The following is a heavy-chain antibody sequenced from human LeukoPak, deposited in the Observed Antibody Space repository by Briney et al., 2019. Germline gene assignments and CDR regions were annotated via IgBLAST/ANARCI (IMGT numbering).Heavy chain of an antibody. CDR1: GGSISTSYW. Sequence: SETLSLTCGVSGGSISTSYWWSWVRQPPGKGLEWIGEIYHSGSTNYNPSLKSRVTISMDKSKNQFSLNMSSVTAADTAVYYCARGVLYYMDVWGKGTTVTISS. CDR2: IYHSGST. D-gene: IGHD6-6*01. V-gene: IGHV4-4*02. J-gene: IGHJ6*03. CDR3: ARGVLYYMDV.